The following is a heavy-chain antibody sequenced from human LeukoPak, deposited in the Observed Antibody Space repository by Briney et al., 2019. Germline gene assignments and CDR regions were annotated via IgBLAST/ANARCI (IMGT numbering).Heavy chain of an antibody. CDR2: ISAYNGNT. CDR3: AREVRWAAGTSRRKYDY. J-gene: IGHJ4*02. Sequence: GASVKVSCKASGYTFTSHGISWVRQAPGQGLEWMGWISAYNGNTNYAQKPQGRVTMTTDTSTSTAYMELRSLRSDDTAVYYCAREVRWAAGTSRRKYDYWGQGTLVTVSS. CDR1: GYTFTSHG. D-gene: IGHD6-13*01. V-gene: IGHV1-18*01.